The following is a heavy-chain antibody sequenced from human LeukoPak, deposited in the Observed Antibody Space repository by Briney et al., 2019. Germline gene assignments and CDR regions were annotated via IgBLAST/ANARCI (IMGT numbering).Heavy chain of an antibody. D-gene: IGHD3-10*01. Sequence: SETLSLTCTVSGGSISSSSYYWGWIRQPPGKGLEWIGSIYYSGSTYYNPSLKSRVTISVDTSKNQFSLKLSSVTAADTAVYYCARHAGSYYYGSGSYNEFDNWGQGTLVTVSS. CDR3: ARHAGSYYYGSGSYNEFDN. CDR2: IYYSGST. V-gene: IGHV4-39*01. J-gene: IGHJ4*02. CDR1: GGSISSSSYY.